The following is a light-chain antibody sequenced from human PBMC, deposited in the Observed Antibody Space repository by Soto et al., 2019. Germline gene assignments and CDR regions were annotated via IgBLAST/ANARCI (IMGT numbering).Light chain of an antibody. J-gene: IGKJ1*01. Sequence: EMVMTQSPATLSVSPGERATLSCRASQSVSSNLAWYQQKPGQAPRLLIYGASTRATGIPARFSGSGSGTEFTLTISSLQPDDFATYYCQQYNSYSRTFGQGTKVDIK. CDR1: QSVSSN. V-gene: IGKV3-15*01. CDR2: GAS. CDR3: QQYNSYSRT.